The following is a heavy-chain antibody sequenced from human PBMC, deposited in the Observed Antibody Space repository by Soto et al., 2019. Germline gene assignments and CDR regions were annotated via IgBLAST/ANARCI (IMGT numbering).Heavy chain of an antibody. V-gene: IGHV4-30-4*02. CDR3: ARGVGFLEWLSSSGFDP. CDR1: GGSISSGDYY. J-gene: IGHJ5*02. CDR2: IYYSGST. Sequence: SETLSLTCTVSGGSISSGDYYWSWIRQPPGKGLEWIGYIYYSGSTYYNPSLKSRVTISVDTSKNQFSLKLSSVTAADTAVYYCARGVGFLEWLSSSGFDPWGQGTLVTVSS. D-gene: IGHD3-3*02.